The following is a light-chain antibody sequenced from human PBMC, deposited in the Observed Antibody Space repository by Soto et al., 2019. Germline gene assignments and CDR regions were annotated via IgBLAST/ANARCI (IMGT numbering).Light chain of an antibody. J-gene: IGLJ1*01. CDR3: CSYTNRATSV. Sequence: QSVLDQPASVSGSPGQSITISCTGNKRDVGPYNYVSWYQQHPGKAPKLMIHEVSYRPSGVSSRFSGSKSGNTASLTISGLQAEDEAEYHCCSYTNRATSVFGTGTKVTVL. V-gene: IGLV2-14*01. CDR2: EVS. CDR1: KRDVGPYNY.